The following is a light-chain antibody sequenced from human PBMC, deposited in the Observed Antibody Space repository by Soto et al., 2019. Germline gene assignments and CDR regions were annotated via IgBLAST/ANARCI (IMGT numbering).Light chain of an antibody. CDR2: KVS. Sequence: DIQMTQSPSTLSASVGDRVTITCRASQSISSWLAWYQQKPGKAPKLLIYKVSNLESGVPSRFSGSGSGTEFTLTISSLQPDDFATYYCQQYSTLFTFGQGTKLEIK. CDR3: QQYSTLFT. CDR1: QSISSW. V-gene: IGKV1-5*03. J-gene: IGKJ2*01.